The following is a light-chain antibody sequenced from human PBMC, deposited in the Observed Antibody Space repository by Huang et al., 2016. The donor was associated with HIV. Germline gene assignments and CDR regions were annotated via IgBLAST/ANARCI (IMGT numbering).Light chain of an antibody. V-gene: IGKV4-1*01. CDR3: QQYYATPYT. CDR1: QSVLYTSTNKNF. J-gene: IGKJ2*01. CDR2: WAS. Sequence: DIVMTQSPGSLAVSLGERATINCTSSQSVLYTSTNKNFLAWYQQKPRQPPKLLIYWASTRESGVPGRFSGSGSGTDFTLTVGSLQAEDVAVYYCQQYYATPYTFGQGTKLEL.